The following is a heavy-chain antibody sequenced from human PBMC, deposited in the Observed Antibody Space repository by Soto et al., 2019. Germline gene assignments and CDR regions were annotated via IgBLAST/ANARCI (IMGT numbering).Heavy chain of an antibody. Sequence: EVQLVESGGVLVQPGGSLRLSCAASVFTFSSYSMNWVRQAPGRGLEWVSYISSSSSTIYYADSVKGRFTISRDNAKNSLYLQMNSLRDEDTAVYYCANSIPGYSYPPGYFDYWGQGTLVTVSS. J-gene: IGHJ4*02. V-gene: IGHV3-48*02. CDR2: ISSSSSTI. CDR1: VFTFSSYS. CDR3: ANSIPGYSYPPGYFDY. D-gene: IGHD5-18*01.